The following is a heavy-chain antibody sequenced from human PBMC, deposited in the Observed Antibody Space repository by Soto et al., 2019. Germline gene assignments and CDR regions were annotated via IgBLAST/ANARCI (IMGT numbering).Heavy chain of an antibody. Sequence: SETLSLTCTVSGGSISSSSCYWGWIRQPPGKGLEWIGSIYYSGSTYYNQPLKNQVNKSVDTSKTQFSLKLTSVPAADTAVYYFATWGDIAVAGDDYWGQGTLVMSPQ. CDR3: ATWGDIAVAGDDY. CDR1: GGSISSSSCY. D-gene: IGHD6-19*01. CDR2: IYYSGST. J-gene: IGHJ4*02. V-gene: IGHV4-39*01.